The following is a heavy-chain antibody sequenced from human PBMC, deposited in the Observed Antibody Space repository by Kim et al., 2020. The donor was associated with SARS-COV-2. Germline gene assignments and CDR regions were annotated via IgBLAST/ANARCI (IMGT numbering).Heavy chain of an antibody. CDR3: ARLTEQLVRSDYFDY. D-gene: IGHD6-13*01. V-gene: IGHV5-51*01. CDR2: IYPGDSDT. J-gene: IGHJ4*02. Sequence: GESLKISCKGSGYSFTSYWIGWVRQMPGKGLEWMGIIYPGDSDTRYSPSFQGQVTISADKSISTAYLQWSSLKASDTAMYYCARLTEQLVRSDYFDYWGQGTLVTVSS. CDR1: GYSFTSYW.